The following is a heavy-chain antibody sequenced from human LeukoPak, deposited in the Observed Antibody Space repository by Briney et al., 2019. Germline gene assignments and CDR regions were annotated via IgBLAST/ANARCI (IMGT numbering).Heavy chain of an antibody. CDR1: GYTFTGYY. CDR2: INANSGAT. D-gene: IGHD2-15*01. Sequence: ASVKVSCKPSGYTFTGYYIHWVRQAPGQGLEWMGWINANSGATNFAEKFQGRVTMTRDTSISTAYMELSRLRSDDTAVYYCARGIYARAATGFQDWGQGSLVSVSS. J-gene: IGHJ1*01. V-gene: IGHV1-2*02. CDR3: ARGIYARAATGFQD.